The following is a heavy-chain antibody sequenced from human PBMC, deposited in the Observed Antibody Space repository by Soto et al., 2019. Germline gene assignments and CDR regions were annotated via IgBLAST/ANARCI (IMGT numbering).Heavy chain of an antibody. Sequence: QVQLQESGPGLVKPSGTLSLTCAVSGGSISSSNWWSWVRQPPGKGLEWIGEIYHSGSTNYNPSLKGRVTISVDKSKNQFSLKLSSVTAADTAVYYWARAPSLLRAVFDYWGQGTLVTVSS. CDR1: GGSISSSNW. D-gene: IGHD6-19*01. V-gene: IGHV4-4*02. CDR2: IYHSGST. J-gene: IGHJ4*02. CDR3: ARAPSLLRAVFDY.